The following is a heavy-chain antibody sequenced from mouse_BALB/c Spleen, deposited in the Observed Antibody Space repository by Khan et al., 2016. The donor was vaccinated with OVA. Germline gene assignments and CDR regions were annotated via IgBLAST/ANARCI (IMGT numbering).Heavy chain of an antibody. Sequence: EVQLQESGPSLVKPSQTLSLTCSVTGDSITSGFWNWIRKFPGNKFEYLGYITYSGNTYYNPSLKSRISITRDTSKSQYYLQLNSVTTEDTATYYCARSYGSLAMDYWGQGTSVTGSS. CDR3: ARSYGSLAMDY. CDR2: ITYSGNT. CDR1: GDSITSGF. D-gene: IGHD1-1*01. V-gene: IGHV3-8*02. J-gene: IGHJ4*01.